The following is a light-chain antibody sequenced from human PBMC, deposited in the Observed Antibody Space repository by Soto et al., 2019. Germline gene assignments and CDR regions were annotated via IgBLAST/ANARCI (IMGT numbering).Light chain of an antibody. J-gene: IGKJ1*01. CDR1: QSISTY. V-gene: IGKV1-39*01. Sequence: DIQMTQSPSSLSASIGDRVTITCRASQSISTYLNWYQQKPGKAPKHLIYAASSLQSGVPSRFSGSGSGTDFILTISSLQPEDFAIYYCQQSYSTPPTFGQGTKVEVK. CDR3: QQSYSTPPT. CDR2: AAS.